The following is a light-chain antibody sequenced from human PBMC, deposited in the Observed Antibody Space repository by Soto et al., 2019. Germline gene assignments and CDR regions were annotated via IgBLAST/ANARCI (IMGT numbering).Light chain of an antibody. V-gene: IGLV2-8*01. J-gene: IGLJ1*01. Sequence: QSVLTQPPSASGSPGQSVTISCTGTPSDVGGYISVSWYQQRPGKAPKLMIYEVNKRPSGVPDRFSGSKSGSTAFLTVSGLQADDEAEYYCCSYAGVNRYIFGNGTKVTVL. CDR2: EVN. CDR3: CSYAGVNRYI. CDR1: PSDVGGYIS.